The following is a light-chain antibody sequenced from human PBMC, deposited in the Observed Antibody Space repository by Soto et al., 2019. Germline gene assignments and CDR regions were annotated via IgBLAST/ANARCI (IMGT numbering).Light chain of an antibody. CDR3: QQYNTLNT. CDR1: QNVNSK. Sequence: EIAMTQSPATLSVSPGQRATLSCRASQNVNSKLAWYQQKPGHAPSLLMYNVSTRATGFPARFSGSGSGTEFTRTISSLQSEDSAIYYCQQYNTLNTFGQGTKLEIK. CDR2: NVS. J-gene: IGKJ2*01. V-gene: IGKV3-15*01.